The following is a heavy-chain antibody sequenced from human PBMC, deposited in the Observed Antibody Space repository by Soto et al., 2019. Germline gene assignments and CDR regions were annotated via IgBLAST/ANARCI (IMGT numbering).Heavy chain of an antibody. J-gene: IGHJ3*01. CDR3: ARVDVVVAADAFDL. D-gene: IGHD2-15*01. V-gene: IGHV3-33*01. CDR2: IYYDGSNE. CDR1: EFTFSNFG. Sequence: QVQLVESGGGVVQPGRSLRLSCAASEFTFSNFGMHWVRQAPGKGLEWVAVIYYDGSNEYYADSVKGRFTISRDNSKNTPYLQMNTWRAEDTAVYYCARVDVVVAADAFDLWGQGTMVTVSS.